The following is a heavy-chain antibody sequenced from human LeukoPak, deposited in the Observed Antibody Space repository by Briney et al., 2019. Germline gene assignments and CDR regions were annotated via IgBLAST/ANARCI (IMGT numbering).Heavy chain of an antibody. Sequence: KPSETLSLTCAVYGGSFSGYYWSWIRQPPGKGLEWIGEINHSGSTNYNPSLKSRVTISVDTSKNQFSLKLSSVTAADTDVYYCARGRRSRLRYFDWLTSAFDIWGQGTMVTVSS. V-gene: IGHV4-34*01. CDR2: INHSGST. CDR1: GGSFSGYY. J-gene: IGHJ3*02. CDR3: ARGRRSRLRYFDWLTSAFDI. D-gene: IGHD3-9*01.